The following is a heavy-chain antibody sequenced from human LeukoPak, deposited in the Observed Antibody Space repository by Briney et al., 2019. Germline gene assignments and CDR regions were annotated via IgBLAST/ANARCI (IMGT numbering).Heavy chain of an antibody. Sequence: GGSLKLSCATSGFTFSGSHMHWVRQASGKGLGWVGHVRSKADNYATAYAASVKGRFTISRDDSKNTAYLQMNSLKTEDTAVYYCSRQTNSCHDYWGQGTLVTVSS. CDR1: GFTFSGSH. CDR2: VRSKADNYAT. CDR3: SRQTNSCHDY. V-gene: IGHV3-73*01. J-gene: IGHJ4*02. D-gene: IGHD2-2*01.